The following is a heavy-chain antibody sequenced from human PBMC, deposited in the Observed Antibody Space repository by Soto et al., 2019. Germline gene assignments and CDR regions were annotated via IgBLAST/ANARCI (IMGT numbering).Heavy chain of an antibody. D-gene: IGHD3-10*01. J-gene: IGHJ6*02. CDR1: GGSVSGYY. CDR3: ARGGGAIPSYYYGMDV. CDR2: IYYTGAT. V-gene: IGHV4-59*02. Sequence: SETLSLTCTVSGGSVSGYYWTWIRQPRGKGLEWIGYIYYTGATNYNPSLKSRVIISIDTSKNQFSLKLSSVTAADTAVYYCARGGGAIPSYYYGMDVWGQGTTVTVSS.